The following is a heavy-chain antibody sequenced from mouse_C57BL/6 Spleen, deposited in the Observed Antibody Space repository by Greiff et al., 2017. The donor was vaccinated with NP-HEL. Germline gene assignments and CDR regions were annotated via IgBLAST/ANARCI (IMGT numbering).Heavy chain of an antibody. CDR1: GYSITSGYY. CDR3: ARKLLLRSGFAY. Sequence: EVKLQESGPGLVKPSQSLSLTCSVTGYSITSGYYWNWIRQFPGNKLEWMGYISYGGSNNYNPSLKNRISITRDTSKNQFFLKLNSVTTEDTATYYCARKLLLRSGFAYWGQGTLVTVSA. V-gene: IGHV3-6*01. D-gene: IGHD1-1*01. CDR2: ISYGGSN. J-gene: IGHJ3*01.